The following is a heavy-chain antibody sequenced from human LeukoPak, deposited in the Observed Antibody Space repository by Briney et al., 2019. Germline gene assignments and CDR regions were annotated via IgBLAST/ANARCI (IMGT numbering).Heavy chain of an antibody. Sequence: PSDTLSLTCAVSGYSISNSNWWGWIRQPPGKGLEWIGYISYSGNTYYNPSLKSRVTMSVGTSKNQFSLKLSSVTAVDTAVYYCARRVIGGYYNDYWGQGTLVTVSS. CDR2: ISYSGNT. J-gene: IGHJ4*02. CDR3: ARRVIGGYYNDY. D-gene: IGHD3-22*01. CDR1: GYSISNSNW. V-gene: IGHV4-28*01.